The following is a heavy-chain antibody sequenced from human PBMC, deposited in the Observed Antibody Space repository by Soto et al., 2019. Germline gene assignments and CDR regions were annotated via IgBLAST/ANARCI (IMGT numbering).Heavy chain of an antibody. CDR2: IWYDGSNK. CDR1: GFTFSSYG. CDR3: AKPSYDFWSGYYHPFDY. D-gene: IGHD3-3*01. Sequence: GGSLRLSCAASGFTFSSYGMHWVRQAPGKGLEWVAVIWYDGSNKYYADSVKGRFTISRDNSKNTLYLQMNSLRAEDTSLYYCAKPSYDFWSGYYHPFDYWGQGTLVTVSS. J-gene: IGHJ4*02. V-gene: IGHV3-33*06.